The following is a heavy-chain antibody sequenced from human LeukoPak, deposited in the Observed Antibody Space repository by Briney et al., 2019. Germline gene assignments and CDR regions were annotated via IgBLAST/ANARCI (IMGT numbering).Heavy chain of an antibody. CDR2: IYYSGST. CDR1: GGSISSYC. CDR3: ASGDY. Sequence: ASETLSLTCTVSGGSISSYCWSWIRQPPGKGLEWIGYIYYSGSTNYNPSLKSRVTISVDTSKNQFSLKLSSVTAADTAVYYCASGDYWGQGTLVTVSS. V-gene: IGHV4-59*01. J-gene: IGHJ4*02.